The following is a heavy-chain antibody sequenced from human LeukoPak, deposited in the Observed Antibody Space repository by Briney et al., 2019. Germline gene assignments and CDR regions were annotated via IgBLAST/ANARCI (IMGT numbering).Heavy chain of an antibody. CDR1: GGTFSSYA. Sequence: GSSVKVSCKASGGTFSSYAISWVRQAPGQGLEWMGGIIPIFGTANYAQKFQGRVTITADESTSTAYMDLSSLRSEDTAVSYCASGGAATPSRHFDYWGEGTLVTVSS. CDR3: ASGGAATPSRHFDY. V-gene: IGHV1-69*01. J-gene: IGHJ4*02. D-gene: IGHD2-15*01. CDR2: IIPIFGTA.